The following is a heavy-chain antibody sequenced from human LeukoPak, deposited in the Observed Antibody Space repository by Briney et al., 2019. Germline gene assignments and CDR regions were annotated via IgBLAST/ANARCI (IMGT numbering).Heavy chain of an antibody. CDR2: ISYDGSNK. CDR3: AKDWEAAAVYWFDY. CDR1: GFTFSRYA. V-gene: IGHV3-30-3*01. D-gene: IGHD6-13*01. Sequence: GGSLRLSCAASGFTFSRYALHWVRQAPGKGLEWVAAISYDGSNKYYADSVKGRFTISRDNSKNTLYLQMNSLRAEDTAVYYCAKDWEAAAVYWFDYWGQGTLVTVSS. J-gene: IGHJ4*02.